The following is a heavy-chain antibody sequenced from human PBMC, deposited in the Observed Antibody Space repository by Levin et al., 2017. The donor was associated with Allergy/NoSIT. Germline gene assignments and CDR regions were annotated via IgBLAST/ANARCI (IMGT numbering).Heavy chain of an antibody. CDR3: ARAVITKYYYYYGMDV. V-gene: IGHV7-4-1*02. Sequence: GESLKISCKASGYTFTSYAMNWVRQAPGQGLEWMGWINTNTGNPTYAQGFTGRFVFSLDTSVSTAYLQISSLKAEDTAVYYCARAVITKYYYYYGMDVWGQGTTVTVSS. D-gene: IGHD3-22*01. J-gene: IGHJ6*02. CDR2: INTNTGNP. CDR1: GYTFTSYA.